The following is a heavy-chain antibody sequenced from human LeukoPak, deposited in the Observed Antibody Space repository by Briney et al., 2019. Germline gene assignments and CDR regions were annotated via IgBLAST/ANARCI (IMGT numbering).Heavy chain of an antibody. CDR3: ARFARPKALDAFDI. J-gene: IGHJ3*02. Sequence: PSETLSLTCTVSGGSISSYYWSWIRQPPGKGLEWIGYIYYSGSTNYNPSLKSRVTISVDTSKNQFSLKLSPVTAADTAVYYCARFARPKALDAFDIWGQGTMVTVSS. D-gene: IGHD6-6*01. V-gene: IGHV4-59*08. CDR1: GGSISSYY. CDR2: IYYSGST.